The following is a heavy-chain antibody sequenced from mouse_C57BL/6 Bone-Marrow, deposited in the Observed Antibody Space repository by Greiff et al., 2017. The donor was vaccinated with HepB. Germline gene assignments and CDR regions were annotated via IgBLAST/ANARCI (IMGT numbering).Heavy chain of an antibody. V-gene: IGHV12-3*01. Sequence: VQVVESGPGLVKPSQSLFLTCSITGFPITSGYYWIWIRQSPGKPLEWMGYITHSGETFYNPSLQSPISITRETSKNQFFLQLNSVTTEDTAMYYCAGDRYGYSYFDVWGTGTTVTVSS. CDR3: AGDRYGYSYFDV. CDR2: ITHSGET. CDR1: GFPITSGYY. D-gene: IGHD1-1*02. J-gene: IGHJ1*03.